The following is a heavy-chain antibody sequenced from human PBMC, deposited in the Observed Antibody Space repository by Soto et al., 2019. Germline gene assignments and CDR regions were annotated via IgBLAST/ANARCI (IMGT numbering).Heavy chain of an antibody. CDR2: ISYDGSNR. CDR1: GLTLSNYA. J-gene: IGHJ4*02. Sequence: QVQLVESGGGVVQPGRSRRLSCAASGLTLSNYAMHWVRQAPGKGLEWVAVISYDGSNRYYADSVKGRFTISRDNSKKTLYLQMNSLRAEDTAVYYCARVTQAVAADYWGQGTLVTVSS. V-gene: IGHV3-30-3*01. CDR3: ARVTQAVAADY. D-gene: IGHD6-19*01.